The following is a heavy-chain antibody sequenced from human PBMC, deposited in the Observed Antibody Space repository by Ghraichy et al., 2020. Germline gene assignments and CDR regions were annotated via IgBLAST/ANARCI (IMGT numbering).Heavy chain of an antibody. CDR1: GFTFSDHY. Sequence: LSLTCAASGFTFSDHYMDWVRQAPGKGLEWVGRTRNKANSHTTEYAASVRGRFTISRDDSKNSLYLQMNSLKTEATAVYYGVRAGIGVGYIYGLGSSSGYSFDYWGQGTLVTVSS. J-gene: IGHJ4*02. V-gene: IGHV3-72*01. CDR2: TRNKANSHTT. CDR3: VRAGIGVGYIYGLGSSSGYSFDY. D-gene: IGHD6-13*01.